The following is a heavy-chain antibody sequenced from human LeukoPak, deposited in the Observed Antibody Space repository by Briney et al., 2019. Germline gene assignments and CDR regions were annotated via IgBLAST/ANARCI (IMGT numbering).Heavy chain of an antibody. CDR1: GGTFSSYA. Sequence: GASVKVSCKASGGTFSSYAISWVRQAPGQGLEWMGRITPILGIANYAQKFQGRVTITADKSTSTAYMELSSLRSEDTAVYYCAREQPNDRNAFDIWGQGTMVTVSS. V-gene: IGHV1-69*04. D-gene: IGHD1-1*01. CDR2: ITPILGIA. CDR3: AREQPNDRNAFDI. J-gene: IGHJ3*02.